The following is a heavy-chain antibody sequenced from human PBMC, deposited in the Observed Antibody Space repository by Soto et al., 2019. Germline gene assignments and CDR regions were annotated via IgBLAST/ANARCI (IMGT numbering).Heavy chain of an antibody. CDR2: ISPGGDRI. J-gene: IGHJ4*02. D-gene: IGHD2-8*01. Sequence: EVQLVESGGGLVQPGGSLRLSCVASGLMFDYDAMNWVRQAPGKGLEWVSYISPGGDRIYYAESLKGRITISRDNARNSLSLQMNILSDEDTAVYYGTKSADSAGWGVDFWGQGTLVTVSS. CDR1: GLMFDYDA. CDR3: TKSADSAGWGVDF. V-gene: IGHV3-48*02.